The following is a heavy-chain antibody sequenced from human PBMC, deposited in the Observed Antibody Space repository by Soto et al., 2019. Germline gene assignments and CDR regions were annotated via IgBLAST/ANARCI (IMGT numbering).Heavy chain of an antibody. CDR2: IYYSGST. Sequence: SETLSLTCTVSGCSISSSSYYWGWIRQPPGKGLEWIGSIYYSGSTYYNPSLKSRVTISVDTSKNQFSLKLSSVTAADTAVYYCARGPQWGYDFWSGYSDFDYWGQGTLVTVSS. D-gene: IGHD3-3*01. J-gene: IGHJ4*02. CDR3: ARGPQWGYDFWSGYSDFDY. CDR1: GCSISSSSYY. V-gene: IGHV4-39*01.